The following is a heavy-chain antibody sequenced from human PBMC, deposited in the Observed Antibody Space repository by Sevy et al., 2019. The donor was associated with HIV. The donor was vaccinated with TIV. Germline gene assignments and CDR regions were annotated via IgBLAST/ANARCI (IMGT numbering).Heavy chain of an antibody. J-gene: IGHJ6*02. Sequence: SETLSLTCSVSGGTIVSSGHYWGWIRQTPGKGLEWIGSIYNNGHTYYNPSLNSRLTISIDTSKNQFSLNLSSVTAADTAIYFCAREAGGYDYDYGMDVWGQGTTVTVSS. CDR3: AREAGGYDYDYGMDV. CDR1: GGTIVSSGHY. V-gene: IGHV4-39*02. D-gene: IGHD5-12*01. CDR2: IYNNGHT.